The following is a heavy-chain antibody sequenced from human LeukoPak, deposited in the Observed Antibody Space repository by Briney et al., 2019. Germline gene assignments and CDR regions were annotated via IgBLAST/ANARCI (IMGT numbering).Heavy chain of an antibody. CDR2: ISAYNGNT. V-gene: IGHV1-18*01. J-gene: IGHJ3*02. CDR1: GYTFTSYV. CDR3: ARDCGGDCYNTDDAFDI. Sequence: GGSVKVSCKASGYTFTSYVISWVRQARGQGLEWMGWISAYNGNTNYTQKLQGSVSMTTDTSTRTAYIELRSLRSDDTAVYYCARDCGGDCYNTDDAFDIWGQGTMVTVSS. D-gene: IGHD2-21*02.